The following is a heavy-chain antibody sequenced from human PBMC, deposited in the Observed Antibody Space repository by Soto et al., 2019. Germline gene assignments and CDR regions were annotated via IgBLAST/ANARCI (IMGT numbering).Heavy chain of an antibody. Sequence: QVQLVQSGTEVKKPGASVQVSCKASGGTFSRSGFHWVRQAPVQGLEWMGMIVPSVDTTNYAQKFQARVTISADQFTSTVYMELRSLRSEDTAVYYCARCPQPPDTADPYAVDVWGQGTRVIVSS. V-gene: IGHV1-69*18. J-gene: IGHJ6*02. D-gene: IGHD5-18*01. CDR1: GGTFSRSG. CDR3: ARCPQPPDTADPYAVDV. CDR2: IVPSVDTT.